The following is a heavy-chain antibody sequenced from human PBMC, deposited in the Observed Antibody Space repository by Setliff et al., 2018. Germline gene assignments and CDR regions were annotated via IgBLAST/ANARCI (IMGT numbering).Heavy chain of an antibody. Sequence: KTSETLSLTCTVSGGSISSGSYYWSWIRQPAGKGLEWIVRIYSSGSTNYNPSLKSRVTISVDTSKNHFYLKLSSVTAADTAVYYCARGPVMIVATGYFDYWGQGTLVTVSS. J-gene: IGHJ4*02. CDR1: GGSISSGSYY. CDR3: ARGPVMIVATGYFDY. V-gene: IGHV4-61*02. CDR2: IYSSGST. D-gene: IGHD3-22*01.